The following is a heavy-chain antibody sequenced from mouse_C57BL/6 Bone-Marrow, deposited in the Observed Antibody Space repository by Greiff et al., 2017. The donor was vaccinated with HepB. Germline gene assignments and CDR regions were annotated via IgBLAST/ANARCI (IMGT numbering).Heavy chain of an antibody. CDR2: ISDGGSYT. V-gene: IGHV5-4*01. Sequence: EVKLVESGGGLVKPGGSLKLSCAASGFTFSSYAMSWVRQTPEKRLEWVATISDGGSYTYYPDNVKGRFTISRDNAKNNLYLQRSHLKSEDTAMYYCAREYFDYWGQGTTLTVSS. CDR1: GFTFSSYA. J-gene: IGHJ2*01. CDR3: AREYFDY.